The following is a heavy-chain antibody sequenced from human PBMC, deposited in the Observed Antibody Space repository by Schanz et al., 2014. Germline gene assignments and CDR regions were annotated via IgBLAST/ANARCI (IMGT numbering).Heavy chain of an antibody. CDR2: ISGSGGST. J-gene: IGHJ3*02. CDR1: GLIFSSYA. V-gene: IGHV3-23*01. D-gene: IGHD3-10*01. Sequence: EVQLLESGGGLVQPGGSLKLSCAASGLIFSSYAMSWVRQAPGKGLEWVSAISGSGGSTYHADSVKGRFTISRDNSKNTLYLQMNSLRAEDTAVYYCAKGRFGELSAFDIWGQGTMVTVSS. CDR3: AKGRFGELSAFDI.